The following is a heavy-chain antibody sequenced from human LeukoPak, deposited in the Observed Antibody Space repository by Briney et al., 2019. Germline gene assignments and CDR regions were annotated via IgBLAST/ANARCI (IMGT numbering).Heavy chain of an antibody. Sequence: GGSLRLSCAASGFTFRDYSMNWVRQAPGKGLEWISYISSSSSTIYYADSVKGRFTISRDNAKKSLYMQMNSLRAEDTAVYYCVRVGGAFDLWGQGTRVSVSS. CDR3: VRVGGAFDL. CDR1: GFTFRDYS. CDR2: ISSSSSTI. J-gene: IGHJ3*01. D-gene: IGHD3-16*01. V-gene: IGHV3-48*01.